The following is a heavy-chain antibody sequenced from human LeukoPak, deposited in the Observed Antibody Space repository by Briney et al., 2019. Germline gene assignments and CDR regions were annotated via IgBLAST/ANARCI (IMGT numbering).Heavy chain of an antibody. CDR3: ARDKGIAARPFSWDYCYYGMDV. CDR1: GFTFSSYW. Sequence: GGSLRLSCAASGFTFSSYWMSWVRQAPGKGPEWVANIKQDGSEKYYVDSVKGRFTISRDNAKNSLYLQMNSLRAEDTAVYYCARDKGIAARPFSWDYCYYGMDVWGQGTTVTVSS. V-gene: IGHV3-7*01. CDR2: IKQDGSEK. D-gene: IGHD6-6*01. J-gene: IGHJ6*02.